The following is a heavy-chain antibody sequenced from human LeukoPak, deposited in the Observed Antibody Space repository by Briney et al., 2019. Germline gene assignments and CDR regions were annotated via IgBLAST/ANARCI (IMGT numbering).Heavy chain of an antibody. CDR3: ARYSNYGLEY. J-gene: IGHJ4*02. Sequence: GGSLRLSCAASGFSFSSYWMSWVRQAPGEGLEWVANINRDGSEINYVDSVKGRFTISRNNAKTSVDLQINSLRADDTAVYYCARYSNYGLEYWGQGALVIVSS. V-gene: IGHV3-7*01. CDR2: INRDGSEI. CDR1: GFSFSSYW. D-gene: IGHD4-11*01.